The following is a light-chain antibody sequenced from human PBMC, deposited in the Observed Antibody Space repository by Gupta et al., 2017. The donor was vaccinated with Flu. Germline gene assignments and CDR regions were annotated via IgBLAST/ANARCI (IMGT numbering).Light chain of an antibody. CDR1: LIIYSN. CDR2: GAS. Sequence: EIVMTPSPDTLSMSPGEKATLSCRASLIIYSNLAWYQQKSGQAPRLLMSGASTRASGVPARCSGSGSGADYTLTISSLQSEDVAVYYCQQYSNWPYTFGQGTKVEIK. V-gene: IGKV3-15*01. J-gene: IGKJ2*01. CDR3: QQYSNWPYT.